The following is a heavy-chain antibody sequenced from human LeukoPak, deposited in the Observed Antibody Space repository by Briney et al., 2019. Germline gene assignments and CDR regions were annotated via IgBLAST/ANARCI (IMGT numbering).Heavy chain of an antibody. Sequence: GSLRLSCAASGFAFSSYAMSWVRQAPGKGLEWVSAISGSGVATYYADSVKGRFTISRDNSKNTLYLQMHDLRAEDTAVYFCAKEYYSDYWGQGALVTVSS. CDR1: GFAFSSYA. D-gene: IGHD3-10*01. CDR3: AKEYYSDY. J-gene: IGHJ4*02. V-gene: IGHV3-23*01. CDR2: ISGSGVAT.